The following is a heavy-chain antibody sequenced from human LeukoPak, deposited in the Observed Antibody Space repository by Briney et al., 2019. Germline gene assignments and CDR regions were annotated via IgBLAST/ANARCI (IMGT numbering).Heavy chain of an antibody. J-gene: IGHJ4*02. Sequence: GGSLRLSCAASGFTFSSYAMSWVRQAPGKGLEWVSGISNSGGSTYYADSVKGRFTISRDNSKNTLYLQMNSLRAEDTAVYYCAKDQNVVGATAASYWGQGTLVTVSS. CDR1: GFTFSSYA. D-gene: IGHD1-26*01. CDR2: ISNSGGST. V-gene: IGHV3-23*01. CDR3: AKDQNVVGATAASY.